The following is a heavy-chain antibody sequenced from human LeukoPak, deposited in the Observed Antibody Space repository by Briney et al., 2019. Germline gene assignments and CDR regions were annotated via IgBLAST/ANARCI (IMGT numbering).Heavy chain of an antibody. Sequence: SGPSLVKPTQTLTLTCTFSGFSLSTSGMCVSWIRQPPGKALEWLARIDWDDDKYYSTSLKTRLTISKDTSKNQVVLTMTNMDPVDTATYYCARIRSTGDWFDPWGQGTLVTVSS. D-gene: IGHD4-17*01. CDR1: GFSLSTSGMC. V-gene: IGHV2-70*11. CDR3: ARIRSTGDWFDP. J-gene: IGHJ5*02. CDR2: IDWDDDK.